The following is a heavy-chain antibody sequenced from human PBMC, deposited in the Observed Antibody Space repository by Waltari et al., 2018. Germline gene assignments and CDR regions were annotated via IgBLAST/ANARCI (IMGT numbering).Heavy chain of an antibody. CDR2: IYHSGST. D-gene: IGHD3-10*01. CDR1: GYSISSGYY. CDR3: ARAGYYGSGSTDY. J-gene: IGHJ4*02. Sequence: QVQLQESGPGLVKPSETLSLTCTVSGYSISSGYYWGWIRQPPGKGLEWIGSIYHSGSTSYHPSLKSRVTISVDTSKNQFSLKLSSVTAADTAVYYCARAGYYGSGSTDYWGQGTLVTVSS. V-gene: IGHV4-38-2*02.